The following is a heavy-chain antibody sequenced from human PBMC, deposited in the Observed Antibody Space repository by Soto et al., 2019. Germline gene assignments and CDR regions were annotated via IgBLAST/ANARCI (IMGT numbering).Heavy chain of an antibody. Sequence: QVQVVESGGGVVQPGGSLRLSCAASGFTFSTSAMHWVRQAPGKGLEWMAMISYGGNNKYYADSVKGRFTISRDISESTLYLQRNSLRTEDTAVYYCAREEFEAGRGHLGCWGQGTWVSVSS. V-gene: IGHV3-30-3*01. CDR2: ISYGGNNK. CDR1: GFTFSTSA. D-gene: IGHD6-13*01. CDR3: AREEFEAGRGHLGC. J-gene: IGHJ4*02.